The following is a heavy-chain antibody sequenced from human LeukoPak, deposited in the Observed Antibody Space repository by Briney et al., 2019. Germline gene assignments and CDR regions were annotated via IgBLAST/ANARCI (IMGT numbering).Heavy chain of an antibody. CDR1: GFTFSSYW. J-gene: IGHJ4*02. Sequence: PGGSLRLSCAASGFTFSSYWMSWVRQAPGKGLEWVANIKQDGSEKYYVDSVKGRFTISRDNAKNSLYLQMNSLRAEDTAVYYCAREANWGQSGGFDYWGQGTLVTVSS. V-gene: IGHV3-7*01. D-gene: IGHD7-27*01. CDR3: AREANWGQSGGFDY. CDR2: IKQDGSEK.